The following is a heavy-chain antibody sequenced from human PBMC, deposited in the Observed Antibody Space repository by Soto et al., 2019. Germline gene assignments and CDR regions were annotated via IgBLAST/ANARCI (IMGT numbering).Heavy chain of an antibody. CDR1: GGTFSSYA. CDR3: ARYCTNGVCYRAYYYYGMDV. Sequence: ASVKVSCKASGGTFSSYAISWVRQAPGQGLEWMGGIIPIFGTANYAQKFQGRVTITADESTSTAYMELSSLRSEDTAVYYCARYCTNGVCYRAYYYYGMDVWGQGTTVTVSS. CDR2: IIPIFGTA. D-gene: IGHD2-8*01. J-gene: IGHJ6*02. V-gene: IGHV1-69*13.